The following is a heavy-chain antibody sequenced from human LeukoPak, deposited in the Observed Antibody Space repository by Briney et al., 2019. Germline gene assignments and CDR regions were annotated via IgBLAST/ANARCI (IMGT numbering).Heavy chain of an antibody. V-gene: IGHV3-30*03. J-gene: IGHJ6*03. CDR3: ARVRYGSGSYYFYYYYYMDV. Sequence: GGSLRLSCVASGFSFKDYNIHWVRQAPGKGLEWVAVITYDGSNKYYTDSVKGRFTISRDNAKNSLYLQMNSLRAEDTAVYYCARVRYGSGSYYFYYYYYMDVWGKGTTVTVSS. D-gene: IGHD3-10*01. CDR1: GFSFKDYN. CDR2: ITYDGSNK.